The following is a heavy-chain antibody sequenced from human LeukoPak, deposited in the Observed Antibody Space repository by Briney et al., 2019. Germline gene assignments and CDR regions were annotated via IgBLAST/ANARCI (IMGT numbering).Heavy chain of an antibody. V-gene: IGHV3-74*01. CDR2: IDEHGTTI. Sequence: GGSLRLSCAASGFTFSRYWMHWVRQAPGEGLVWVSRIDEHGTTIDYADSVRDRFTISRDNAKNTLYLHMDSLRAEDTAMYYCARDVGGAGSHWGQGSLVTVSS. CDR1: GFTFSRYW. CDR3: ARDVGGAGSH. J-gene: IGHJ4*02. D-gene: IGHD3-10*01.